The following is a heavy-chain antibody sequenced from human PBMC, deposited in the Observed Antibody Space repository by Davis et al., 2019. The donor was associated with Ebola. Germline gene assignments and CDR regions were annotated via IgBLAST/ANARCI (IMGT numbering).Heavy chain of an antibody. Sequence: AASVKVSCKASGYTFTTYDINWVRQATGQGLEWMGWMNPNSGNTGYAQKFQGRVTMTRDTSITTAYMELSSLSSDDTAVYYCTRGLARQRYGSWFDPWGQGTPVTVSS. J-gene: IGHJ5*02. CDR1: GYTFTTYD. V-gene: IGHV1-8*01. D-gene: IGHD4-17*01. CDR2: MNPNSGNT. CDR3: TRGLARQRYGSWFDP.